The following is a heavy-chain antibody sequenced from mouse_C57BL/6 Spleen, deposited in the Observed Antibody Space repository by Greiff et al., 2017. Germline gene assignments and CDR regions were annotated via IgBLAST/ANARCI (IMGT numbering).Heavy chain of an antibody. J-gene: IGHJ2*01. Sequence: VQLKQSGPVLVKPGASVKMSCKASGYTFTDYYMNWVKQSHGKSLEWIGVINPYNGGTSYNQKFKGKATLTVDKSSSTAYMELNSLTSEDSAVYYCARFSSQGYFDYWGQGTTLTVSS. CDR1: GYTFTDYY. V-gene: IGHV1-19*01. D-gene: IGHD1-1*01. CDR2: INPYNGGT. CDR3: ARFSSQGYFDY.